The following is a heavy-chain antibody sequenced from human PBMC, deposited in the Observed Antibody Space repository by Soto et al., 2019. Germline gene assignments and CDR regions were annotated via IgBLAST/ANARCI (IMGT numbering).Heavy chain of an antibody. CDR3: TRGAQGNYGSGNYYYYSMGV. V-gene: IGHV4-34*01. CDR1: GGSFSGYY. CDR2: INHRGST. D-gene: IGHD3-10*01. J-gene: IGHJ6*03. Sequence: QVQLQQWGAGLLKPSETLSLTCAVYGGSFSGYYWSWIRQPPGKGLEWIGEINHRGSTNYNPSLKTRVTLSVDTTKHQFSLMLSSVTGADTAVYYCTRGAQGNYGSGNYYYYSMGVWGKGTTVTVYS.